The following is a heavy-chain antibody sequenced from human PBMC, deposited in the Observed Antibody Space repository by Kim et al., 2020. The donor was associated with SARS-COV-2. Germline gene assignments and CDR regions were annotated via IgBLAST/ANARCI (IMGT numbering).Heavy chain of an antibody. J-gene: IGHJ6*02. D-gene: IGHD3-3*01. CDR3: AKGHITILEGMDV. V-gene: IGHV3-9*01. Sequence: GYADSVEGRFTISRDNAKNSLYLQMNSLRAEDTALYYCAKGHITILEGMDVWGQGTTVTVSS.